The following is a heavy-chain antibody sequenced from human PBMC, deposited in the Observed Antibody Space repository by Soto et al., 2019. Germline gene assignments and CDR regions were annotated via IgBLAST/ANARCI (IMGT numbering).Heavy chain of an antibody. D-gene: IGHD6-25*01. CDR3: ASAAQVWLPFDS. J-gene: IGHJ4*02. Sequence: SETLSLTCTVSGTSISNYYWSWIRQPPGKGLEWIGYIYYSGSTNYNPSLKSRATISVDTSKKQFSLKVNSVTAADTAVYYCASAAQVWLPFDSWSQGTLVTVSS. V-gene: IGHV4-59*01. CDR1: GTSISNYY. CDR2: IYYSGST.